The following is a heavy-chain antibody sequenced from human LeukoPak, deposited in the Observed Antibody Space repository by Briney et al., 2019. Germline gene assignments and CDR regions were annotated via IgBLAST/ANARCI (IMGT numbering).Heavy chain of an antibody. Sequence: SVALSLTCTVSGGSISSYYWSWIRQPAGKGLEWIGRIYTSGSTNYNPSLKSRVTMSVDTSKNQFSLKLSSVTAADTAVYYCARVAPNWATDYWGQGTLVTVSS. CDR1: GGSISSYY. CDR3: ARVAPNWATDY. CDR2: IYTSGST. J-gene: IGHJ4*02. V-gene: IGHV4-4*07. D-gene: IGHD7-27*01.